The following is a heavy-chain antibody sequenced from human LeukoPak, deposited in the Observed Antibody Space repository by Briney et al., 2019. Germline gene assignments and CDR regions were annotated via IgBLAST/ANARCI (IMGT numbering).Heavy chain of an antibody. CDR2: IYYSGSAWST. J-gene: IGHJ4*02. V-gene: IGHV4-39*01. CDR3: ARHLYDKTGRPLDS. D-gene: IGHD3-9*01. Sequence: SETLSLTCSVSGDSINSGVSYWAWLRQPPGKGLEWIGTIYYSGSAWSTYYNPSLKSRVTISVDTSKNQFSLNLSSVTAADTAIYYCARHLYDKTGRPLDSWGQGTLVTVSS. CDR1: GDSINSGVSY.